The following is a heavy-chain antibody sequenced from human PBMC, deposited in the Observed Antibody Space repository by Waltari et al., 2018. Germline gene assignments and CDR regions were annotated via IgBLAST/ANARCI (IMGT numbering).Heavy chain of an antibody. J-gene: IGHJ4*02. V-gene: IGHV4-59*01. D-gene: IGHD6-13*01. Sequence: QVQLRESGPGLVKPSETLSLPCTVSGGSISTYYWSWIRQPPGKGLEWIGYIHYSGSTSYNPSLKSRVTISVDTSKNQLSLKVSSVTAADTAVYYCAREYSSFDYWGQGTLVTVSS. CDR3: AREYSSFDY. CDR1: GGSISTYY. CDR2: IHYSGST.